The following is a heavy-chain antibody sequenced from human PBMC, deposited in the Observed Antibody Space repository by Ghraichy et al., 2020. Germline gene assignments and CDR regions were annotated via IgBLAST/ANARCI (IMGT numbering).Heavy chain of an antibody. CDR3: ARDGSTSYYYYGMDV. Sequence: ASVKVSCKASGYTFTGYYMHWVRQAPGQGLEWMGRINPNSGGTNYAQKFQGRVTMTRDTSISTAYMELSRLRSDDTAVYYCARDGSTSYYYYGMDVWGQGTTVTVSS. CDR1: GYTFTGYY. CDR2: INPNSGGT. J-gene: IGHJ6*02. V-gene: IGHV1-2*06. D-gene: IGHD2-2*01.